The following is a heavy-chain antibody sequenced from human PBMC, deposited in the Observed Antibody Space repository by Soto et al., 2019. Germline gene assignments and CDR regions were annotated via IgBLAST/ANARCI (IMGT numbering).Heavy chain of an antibody. V-gene: IGHV4-4*02. J-gene: IGHJ4*02. CDR2: VHQSGST. Sequence: QVQLQESGPGLVKPSGTLSLTCAVSSGSISSSNWWSWVRQSPGKGLEWIGEVHQSGSTNYSPSLKSRVTISVDKSKNQFSLNLSFVTAADTALYFCAKHAGSGPYFDSWGQGSLVTVSS. D-gene: IGHD2-21*01. CDR3: AKHAGSGPYFDS. CDR1: SGSISSSNW.